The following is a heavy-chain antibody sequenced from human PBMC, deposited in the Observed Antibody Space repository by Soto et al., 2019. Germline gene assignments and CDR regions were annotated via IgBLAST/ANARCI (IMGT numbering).Heavy chain of an antibody. CDR1: GGSFSGYY. Sequence: ASETLSLTCAVYGGSFSGYYWTWIRQPPGTGLEWIGEINHSGSTNYNPSLKSRVTISVDTSKNQFSLKLTSVTAADTAVYYCVRRHGLTVDAYYWGQGTLVTVSS. CDR2: INHSGST. CDR3: VRRHGLTVDAYY. V-gene: IGHV4-34*01. D-gene: IGHD2-21*02. J-gene: IGHJ4*02.